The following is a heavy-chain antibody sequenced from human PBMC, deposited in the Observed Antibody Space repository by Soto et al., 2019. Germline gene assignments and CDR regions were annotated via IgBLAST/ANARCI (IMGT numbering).Heavy chain of an antibody. CDR3: ARGPYDYVWGSDPPHFDY. Sequence: QVQLVESGGGLVKPGGSLRLSCAASGFTFSDYYMSWIRQAPGKGLEWVSYISSSGSPIYYADSVKGRFTISRDNAKNSRFRTMNCLRAEDWAVDYCARGPYDYVWGSDPPHFDYWGQGTLVTVSS. CDR1: GFTFSDYY. D-gene: IGHD3-16*02. V-gene: IGHV3-11*01. CDR2: ISSSGSPI. J-gene: IGHJ4*02.